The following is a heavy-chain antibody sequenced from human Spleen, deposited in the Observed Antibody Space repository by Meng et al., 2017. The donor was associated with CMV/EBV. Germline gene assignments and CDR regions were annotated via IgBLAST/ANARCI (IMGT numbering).Heavy chain of an antibody. CDR3: ARHGRDGATWGWFDP. D-gene: IGHD1-26*01. Sequence: GSLRLSCTVSDYSITSVYYWGWIRQPPGKGLEWIGSIYYSGSTFYNPSLKSRVAISVDTSKNQFSLRLSSVTAADTAVYYCARHGRDGATWGWFDPWGQGTLVTVSS. J-gene: IGHJ5*02. V-gene: IGHV4-38-2*02. CDR2: IYYSGST. CDR1: DYSITSVYY.